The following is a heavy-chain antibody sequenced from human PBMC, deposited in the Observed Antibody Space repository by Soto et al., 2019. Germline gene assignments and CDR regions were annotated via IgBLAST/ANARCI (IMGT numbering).Heavy chain of an antibody. CDR2: INHSGST. V-gene: IGHV4-34*01. CDR1: VGSFSGYY. CDR3: ARGYSSGWYNWFDP. J-gene: IGHJ5*02. Sequence: SETLSLTCAVYVGSFSGYYWSWIRQPPGKGLEWIGEINHSGSTNYNPSLKSRVTISVDTSKNQFSLKLSSVTAADTAVYYCARGYSSGWYNWFDPWGQGTLVTVSS. D-gene: IGHD6-19*01.